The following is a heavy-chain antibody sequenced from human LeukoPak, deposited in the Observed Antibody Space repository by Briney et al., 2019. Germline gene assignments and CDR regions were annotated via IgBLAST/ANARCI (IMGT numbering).Heavy chain of an antibody. Sequence: ASVKVSCKASGYTFTSYAMNWVRQAPGQGLEWMGLINPTGGSTGYAQKFQGRVTMTRDMSTSTDYMELSSLRAEDTALYYCASQGSGYDSPIDSWGQGTLVTVSS. J-gene: IGHJ4*02. V-gene: IGHV1-46*03. CDR2: INPTGGST. CDR3: ASQGSGYDSPIDS. CDR1: GYTFTSYA. D-gene: IGHD5-12*01.